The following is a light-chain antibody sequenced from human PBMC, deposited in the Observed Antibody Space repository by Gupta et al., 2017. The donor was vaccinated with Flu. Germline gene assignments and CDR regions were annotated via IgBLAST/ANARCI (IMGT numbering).Light chain of an antibody. CDR3: QSYDSSLSNWV. Sequence: QSVQPQPPSVSGAPGQRVTISCTGSSSNIGARYDVHWYQQLPGTAPKLLLYGSNNRPSGFPDRFAVSKSGTLASLAITRLQAEDDADYYGQSYDSSLSNWVFGGGTKLTVL. J-gene: IGLJ3*02. V-gene: IGLV1-40*01. CDR2: GSN. CDR1: SSNIGARYD.